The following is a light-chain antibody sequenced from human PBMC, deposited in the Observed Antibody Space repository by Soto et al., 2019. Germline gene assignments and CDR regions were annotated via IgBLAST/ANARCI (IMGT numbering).Light chain of an antibody. Sequence: EIVMTQSPATLSVSPGERATLSCRASQSVSSNLAWYQQKPGQAPRLLIYGASTRATGIPARFSGSGSGTEFTLTMSGLQSEDFAVYYCQEYNNWRALYTFGQGTKLEIK. CDR3: QEYNNWRALYT. CDR2: GAS. J-gene: IGKJ2*01. CDR1: QSVSSN. V-gene: IGKV3-15*01.